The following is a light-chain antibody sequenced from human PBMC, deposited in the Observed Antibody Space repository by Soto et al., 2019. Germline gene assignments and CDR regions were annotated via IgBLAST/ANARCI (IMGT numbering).Light chain of an antibody. V-gene: IGKV1-5*03. CDR1: QSVSDW. J-gene: IGKJ2*01. CDR2: KAS. Sequence: DIQMTQSPSTLSASVGDRVTLTCRASQSVSDWLAWYQHKPGKAPKDLIYKASNLASGVPSRFSGSGSGTEFTLTISSLQPDDSATYYCQQYNTFSPYTFGQGTKLEIK. CDR3: QQYNTFSPYT.